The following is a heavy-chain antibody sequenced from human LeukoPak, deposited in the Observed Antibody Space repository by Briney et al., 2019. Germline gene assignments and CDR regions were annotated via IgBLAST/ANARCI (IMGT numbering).Heavy chain of an antibody. CDR3: AKDWGYSSSQGYYFDY. CDR2: ISGSGVAT. CDR1: GFTFSSYA. D-gene: IGHD6-13*01. V-gene: IGHV3-23*01. J-gene: IGHJ4*02. Sequence: PGGSLRLSCAASGFTFSSYAVSWVCQAPGKGLEWVSSISGSGVATYSADSVKGRFTISRDNSKNTLYLQMSSLRAEDTAVYYCAKDWGYSSSQGYYFDYWGQGTLVTVSS.